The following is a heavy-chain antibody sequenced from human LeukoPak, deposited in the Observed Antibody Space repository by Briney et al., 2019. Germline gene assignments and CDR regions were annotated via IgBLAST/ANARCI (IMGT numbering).Heavy chain of an antibody. CDR2: IYYSGST. CDR3: ATRYCSGGSCRFDY. V-gene: IGHV4-61*01. J-gene: IGHJ4*02. Sequence: PSETLFLTCTVSGGSVSSGSFYWSWIRQPPEKGLEWIGYIYYSGSTNYNPSLKSRVTISVDTSKSQFSLKLSSVAAADTAVYYCATRYCSGGSCRFDYWGQGTLVTVSS. D-gene: IGHD2-15*01. CDR1: GGSVSSGSFY.